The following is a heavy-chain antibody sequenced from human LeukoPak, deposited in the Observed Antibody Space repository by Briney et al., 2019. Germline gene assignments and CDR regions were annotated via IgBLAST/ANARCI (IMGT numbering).Heavy chain of an antibody. CDR3: ARGYCSGGSCYSVENWFDP. D-gene: IGHD2-15*01. CDR2: INPNSGGT. CDR1: GYTFTGYY. V-gene: IGHV1-2*06. Sequence: ASVKVSCKAAGYTFTGYYMFWVQQAPGQGLEWMGRINPNSGGTNYAQKFQGRVTITRDTSISTAYMELSRLRSDDTAVYYCARGYCSGGSCYSVENWFDPWGQGTLVTVSS. J-gene: IGHJ5*02.